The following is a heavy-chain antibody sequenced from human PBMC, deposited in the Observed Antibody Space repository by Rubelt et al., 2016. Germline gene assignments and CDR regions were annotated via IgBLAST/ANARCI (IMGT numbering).Heavy chain of an antibody. D-gene: IGHD3-10*01. CDR1: GFIFSNYA. V-gene: IGHV3-23*01. J-gene: IGHJ4*02. Sequence: EEQLLEPGGGLVQPGGSLRLSCAASGFIFSNYAMSWVRQAPGKGLEWVSSISTHGVDKYYADSMRGRFTISRDNSKNTLSWQMNSLRVGDTALYYCVKGGGSQFHFWGQGTLVTVSS. CDR3: VKGGGSQFHF. CDR2: ISTHGVDK.